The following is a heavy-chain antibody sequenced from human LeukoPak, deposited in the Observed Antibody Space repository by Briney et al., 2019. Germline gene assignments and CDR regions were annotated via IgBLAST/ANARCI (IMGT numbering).Heavy chain of an antibody. Sequence: GESLKISCRGSGYTFNTYWIGWVPQIPGKGLEWMGIIYPGESHTRHRPSFQGQVTISADKSLSTAYLQWSSLKASDTATYYSARLRPEQSGYALLDAFDIWGQGTMVTVSS. D-gene: IGHD3-22*01. J-gene: IGHJ3*02. CDR3: ARLRPEQSGYALLDAFDI. V-gene: IGHV5-51*01. CDR1: GYTFNTYW. CDR2: IYPGESHT.